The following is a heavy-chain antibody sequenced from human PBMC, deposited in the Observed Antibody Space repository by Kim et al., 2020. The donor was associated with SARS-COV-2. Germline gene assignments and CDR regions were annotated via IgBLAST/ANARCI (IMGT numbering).Heavy chain of an antibody. J-gene: IGHJ4*02. CDR1: GYTFTSYY. CDR3: ASTNYYDSSGRGEFDY. CDR2: INPSGGST. V-gene: IGHV1-46*01. D-gene: IGHD3-22*01. Sequence: ASVKVSCKASGYTFTSYYMHWVRQAPGQGLEWMGIINPSGGSTSYAQKFQGRVTMTRDTSTSTVYMELSSLRSEDTAVYYCASTNYYDSSGRGEFDYWGQGTLVTVSS.